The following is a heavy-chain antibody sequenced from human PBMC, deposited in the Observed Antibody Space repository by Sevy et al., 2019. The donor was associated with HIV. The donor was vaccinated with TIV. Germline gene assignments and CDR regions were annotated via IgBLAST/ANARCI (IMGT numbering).Heavy chain of an antibody. V-gene: IGHV4-38-2*01. Sequence: SETLSLTCAVSGYSISSGYYWGWIRQPPGKGLEWIGSIYHSGSTYNNPSLKSRVTISVDTSKNQFSLKLSSVTAADTAVYYCARKRGYSGYAYYYYYMDVWGKGTTVTVSS. CDR3: ARKRGYSGYAYYYYYMDV. CDR1: GYSISSGYY. CDR2: IYHSGST. J-gene: IGHJ6*03. D-gene: IGHD5-12*01.